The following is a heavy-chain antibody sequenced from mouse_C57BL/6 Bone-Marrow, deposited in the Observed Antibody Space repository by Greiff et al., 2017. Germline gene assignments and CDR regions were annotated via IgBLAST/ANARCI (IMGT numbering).Heavy chain of an antibody. CDR3: ARGGGGNLGDY. CDR2: IYPGDGDT. D-gene: IGHD2-1*01. V-gene: IGHV1-82*01. J-gene: IGHJ2*01. CDR1: GYAFSSSW. Sequence: QVQLKQSGPELVKPGASVKISCKASGYAFSSSWMNWVKQRPGKGLEWIGRIYPGDGDTNYNGKFKGKATLTADKSSSTAYMQLSSLTSEDSAVYFCARGGGGNLGDYWGQGTTLTVSS.